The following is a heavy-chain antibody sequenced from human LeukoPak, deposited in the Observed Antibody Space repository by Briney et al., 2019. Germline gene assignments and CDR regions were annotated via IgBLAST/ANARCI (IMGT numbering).Heavy chain of an antibody. D-gene: IGHD1-14*01. J-gene: IGHJ6*03. CDR2: IYSGGST. V-gene: IGHV3-66*01. Sequence: GGSLRLSCAASGFTVSSNYMSWVRQAPGKGLEWVSVIYSGGSTYYADSVKGRFTISRDNSKNTLYLQMNSLRAEDTAVYYCARASLIGPEYYYYYYMDVWGKGTTVTISS. CDR1: GFTVSSNY. CDR3: ARASLIGPEYYYYYYMDV.